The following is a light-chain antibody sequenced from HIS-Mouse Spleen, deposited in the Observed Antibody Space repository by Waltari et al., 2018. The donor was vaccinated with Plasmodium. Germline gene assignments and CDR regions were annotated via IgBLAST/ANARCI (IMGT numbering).Light chain of an antibody. J-gene: IGLJ2*01. CDR3: SSYAGSNNLV. CDR2: EVI. Sequence: QSALTQPPSASGSPGQSVTISCTGTSSAVGGSNYVSWYQQHPGKAPKLMIYEVIKRPSGVPDRFSGSKSGNTASLTVSGLQAEDEADYYCSSYAGSNNLVFGGGTKLTVL. CDR1: SSAVGGSNY. V-gene: IGLV2-8*01.